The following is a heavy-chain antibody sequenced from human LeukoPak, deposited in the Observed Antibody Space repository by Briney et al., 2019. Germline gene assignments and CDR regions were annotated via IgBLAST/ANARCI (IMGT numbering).Heavy chain of an antibody. CDR3: ARQARRVTMIVVVAEYYFDY. CDR1: GFTFSDYY. J-gene: IGHJ4*02. Sequence: PGGSLRLSRAASGFTFSDYYMSWIRQAPGKGLEWVSYISSSGSTIYYADSVKGRFTISRDSAKNSLYLQMNSLRAEDTAVYYCARQARRVTMIVVVAEYYFDYWGQGTLVTVSS. CDR2: ISSSGSTI. D-gene: IGHD3-22*01. V-gene: IGHV3-11*01.